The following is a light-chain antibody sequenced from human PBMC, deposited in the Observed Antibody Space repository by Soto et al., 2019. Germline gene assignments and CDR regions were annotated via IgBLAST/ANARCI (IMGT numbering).Light chain of an antibody. J-gene: IGKJ5*01. V-gene: IGKV1-39*01. CDR1: QSISSH. Sequence: DIHMTQSPSSLSASVGDTFTITCRASQSISSHLNWYQQKPGKAPNLLMYTASNLQSGVPSRFSGSGSGTDFTLTISSLQPEDFETYYCQQSYSNPISFGQGTRLEIK. CDR2: TAS. CDR3: QQSYSNPIS.